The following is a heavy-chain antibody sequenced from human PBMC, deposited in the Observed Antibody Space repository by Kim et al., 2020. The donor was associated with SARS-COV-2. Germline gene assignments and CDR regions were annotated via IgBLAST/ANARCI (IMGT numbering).Heavy chain of an antibody. J-gene: IGHJ4*02. V-gene: IGHV3-11*06. CDR1: GFTFSDYY. D-gene: IGHD1-7*01. CDR2: ISSSSSYT. Sequence: GGSLRLSCAASGFTFSDYYMSWIRQAPGKGLEWVSYISSSSSYTNYADSVKGRFTISRDNAKNSLYLQMNSLRAEDTAVDYCARDMTGTPKGGDYWGPGTLVTVSS. CDR3: ARDMTGTPKGGDY.